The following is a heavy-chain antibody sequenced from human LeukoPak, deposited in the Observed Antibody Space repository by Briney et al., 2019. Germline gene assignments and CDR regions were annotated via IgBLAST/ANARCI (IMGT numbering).Heavy chain of an antibody. CDR1: GFTLDDYA. D-gene: IGHD1-7*01. J-gene: IGHJ4*02. CDR3: AKIYAGTGYFDS. V-gene: IGHV3-9*01. Sequence: SLRLSCAAYGFTLDDYATHWVRHAPGKGLWWVSGLRWNGGSIGYADSVKGGFTISRDNAKSSLYLRMNTLRAADTALYYSAKIYAGTGYFDSWGQGTLVTVSS. CDR2: LRWNGGSI.